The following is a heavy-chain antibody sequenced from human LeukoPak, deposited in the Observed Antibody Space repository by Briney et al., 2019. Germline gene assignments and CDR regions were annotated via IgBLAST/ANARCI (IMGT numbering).Heavy chain of an antibody. V-gene: IGHV3-48*01. CDR3: ARAMTAAEDY. D-gene: IGHD2-21*02. Sequence: GGSLRLSCAASGFTFSTYSMNWVRQAPGKGLEWVSYISGSSSTIYYADSVKGRSIISRDNAKNSLYLQMNSLRAEDTAVYYCARAMTAAEDYWGQGTLVTVSS. CDR2: ISGSSSTI. CDR1: GFTFSTYS. J-gene: IGHJ4*02.